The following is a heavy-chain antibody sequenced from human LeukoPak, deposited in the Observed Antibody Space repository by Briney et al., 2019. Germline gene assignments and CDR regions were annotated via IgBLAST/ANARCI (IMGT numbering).Heavy chain of an antibody. CDR1: GGSINNHY. D-gene: IGHD3-22*01. CDR3: TRDRKYCDDSGGYSPSYCYGMDV. CDR2: VYSSGST. J-gene: IGHJ6*02. V-gene: IGHV4-59*11. Sequence: PSETLSLTCTVSGGSINNHYWSWIRQSPGTGLEWIGYVYSSGSTKYNPSLESRVTISVDTSKNQFSLRLSSVTAADTAVYYCTRDRKYCDDSGGYSPSYCYGMDVWGQGTPVTVSS.